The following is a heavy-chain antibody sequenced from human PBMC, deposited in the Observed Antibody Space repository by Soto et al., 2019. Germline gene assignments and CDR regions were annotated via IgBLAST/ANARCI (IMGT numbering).Heavy chain of an antibody. D-gene: IGHD3-16*01. CDR3: ARDPPYYDYIWGSYRRVGAFDI. Sequence: EVQLVESGGGLVQPGGSLRLSCAASGFTFSSYWMSWVRQAPGKGLEWVANIKQDGSEKYYVDSVKGRFTISRDNAKNSLYLQMNSLRAEDTAVYYCARDPPYYDYIWGSYRRVGAFDIWGQGTMVTVSS. CDR2: IKQDGSEK. V-gene: IGHV3-7*01. J-gene: IGHJ3*02. CDR1: GFTFSSYW.